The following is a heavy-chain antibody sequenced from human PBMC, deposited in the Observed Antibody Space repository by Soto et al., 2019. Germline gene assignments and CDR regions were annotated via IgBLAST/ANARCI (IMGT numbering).Heavy chain of an antibody. V-gene: IGHV1-3*01. D-gene: IGHD2-2*01. Sequence: ASVKVSCKASGYTFTSYAMHWVRQAPGQRLDLMGLINAGNGNTKYSQKFQGRVTITRDTSASTSYMELSSLRSEVTAVYYCARVVVVVPAAAVTYGMDVWGQGTTVTVSS. J-gene: IGHJ6*02. CDR3: ARVVVVVPAAAVTYGMDV. CDR1: GYTFTSYA. CDR2: INAGNGNT.